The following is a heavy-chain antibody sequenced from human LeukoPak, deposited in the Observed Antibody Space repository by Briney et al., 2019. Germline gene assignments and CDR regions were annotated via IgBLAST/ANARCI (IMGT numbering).Heavy chain of an antibody. CDR1: GGTFSSYA. J-gene: IGHJ4*02. D-gene: IGHD5-18*01. CDR2: INTNTGNP. V-gene: IGHV7-4-1*02. CDR3: GRDPKLGIRGYTYGYIDF. Sequence: GSSVTVSFKASGGTFSSYAISWVRQAPGQGLEWMGWINTNTGNPTYAQGFFTGRYVFSLDTSVNTAYLQITGLKADDTAVYYCGRDPKLGIRGYTYGYIDFWGQGTLVTVAS.